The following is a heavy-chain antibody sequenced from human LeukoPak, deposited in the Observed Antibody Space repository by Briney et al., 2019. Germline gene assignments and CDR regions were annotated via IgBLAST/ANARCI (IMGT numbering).Heavy chain of an antibody. CDR3: ARETSQKGAHYMDV. J-gene: IGHJ6*03. Sequence: SETLSLTCAVYGVSFSGYYWSWIRQPPGKGLEWIGEIHHSGSTNYNPSLKSRVTISVDTSKNQFSLKLSSVTAADTAVYYCARETSQKGAHYMDVWGKGTTVTISS. CDR1: GVSFSGYY. V-gene: IGHV4-34*01. D-gene: IGHD3-16*01. CDR2: IHHSGST.